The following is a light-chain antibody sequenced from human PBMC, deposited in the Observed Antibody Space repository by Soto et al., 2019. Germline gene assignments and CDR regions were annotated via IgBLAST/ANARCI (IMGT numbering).Light chain of an antibody. J-gene: IGKJ4*01. Sequence: EIVLTQSPGTLSLSPGERAILSCRASQSVSNSYLAWYQQKPGQAPRLLIYGASSRATGIPDRFSGSGSGTDFTLTISRLEPEDFAVYYCQHYVNSPLTCGGGTKVEIK. CDR3: QHYVNSPLT. CDR2: GAS. CDR1: QSVSNSY. V-gene: IGKV3-20*01.